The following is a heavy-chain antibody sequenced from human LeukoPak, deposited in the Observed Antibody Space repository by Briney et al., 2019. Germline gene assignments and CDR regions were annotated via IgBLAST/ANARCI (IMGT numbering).Heavy chain of an antibody. CDR2: TYYSGST. CDR3: ARSSKYCSSTSCYGGYYYYYYMDV. D-gene: IGHD2-2*01. V-gene: IGHV4-39*07. J-gene: IGHJ6*03. CDR1: GGSISSTNYY. Sequence: SETLSLTCTVSGGSISSTNYYWGWIRQPPGKGLEWIGSTYYSGSTYYNPSLKSRVTISVDTSKNQFSLKLSSVTAADTAVYYCARSSKYCSSTSCYGGYYYYYYMDVWGKGTTVTISS.